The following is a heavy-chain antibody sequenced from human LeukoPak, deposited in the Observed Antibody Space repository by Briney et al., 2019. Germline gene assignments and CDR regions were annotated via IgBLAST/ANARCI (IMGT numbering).Heavy chain of an antibody. CDR3: ARGFRGYRCGGSCYSLAFDY. J-gene: IGHJ4*02. CDR2: MNPNSGNT. CDR1: GYTFTSYD. D-gene: IGHD2-15*01. Sequence: ASVKVSCKASGYTFTSYDINWVRHATGQGLEWMGWMNPNSGNTGSAQKFEGRVTRTRNTSISTVYMELSSLRSEDTAVYYCARGFRGYRCGGSCYSLAFDYWGQGTLVTVSS. V-gene: IGHV1-8*01.